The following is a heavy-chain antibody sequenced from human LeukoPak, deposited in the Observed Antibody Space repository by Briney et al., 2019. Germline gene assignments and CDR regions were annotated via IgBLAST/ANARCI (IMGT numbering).Heavy chain of an antibody. J-gene: IGHJ4*02. Sequence: PGGTLRLSCGASGFTFNNYGMNWVRQAPGKGLEWVSAISGSGDNTYYADSVKGRFTISRDNSKDTLYLQMKSLRAEDTAIYYCAKYSSAIAVAGNFDGWGQGTLV. CDR1: GFTFNNYG. D-gene: IGHD6-19*01. CDR3: AKYSSAIAVAGNFDG. V-gene: IGHV3-23*01. CDR2: ISGSGDNT.